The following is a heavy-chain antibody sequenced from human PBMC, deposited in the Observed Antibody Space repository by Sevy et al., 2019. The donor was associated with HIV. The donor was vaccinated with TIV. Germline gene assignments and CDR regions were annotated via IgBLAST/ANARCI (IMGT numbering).Heavy chain of an antibody. Sequence: GSLRLSCAASGFTFSTSTMNWVRQAPGKGLEWVSLMTSSGSYILYADSVKGRFTISRDNAKNSVFLQMNSLRVEDTAVYYCVRYGWNYWGQGTLVSVSS. CDR1: GFTFSTST. V-gene: IGHV3-21*01. J-gene: IGHJ4*02. D-gene: IGHD2-15*01. CDR2: MTSSGSYI. CDR3: VRYGWNY.